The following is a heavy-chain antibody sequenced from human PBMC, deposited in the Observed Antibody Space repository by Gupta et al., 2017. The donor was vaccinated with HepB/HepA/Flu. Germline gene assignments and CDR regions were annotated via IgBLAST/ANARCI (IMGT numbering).Heavy chain of an antibody. CDR3: ARGLRDNGYASLDY. CDR2: INSGSSTT. J-gene: IGHJ4*02. V-gene: IGHV3-48*02. CDR1: GFTFHTYS. Sequence: EVQLVESGGGLVLPGGSLRLSCAASGFTFHTYSLNWVRQAPGQGLEWLSYINSGSSTTYYADSVKGRLTISRDNAKNSLFLQMTSLRDEDTAMYFCARGLRDNGYASLDYWGQGTLVTVSS. D-gene: IGHD3-16*01.